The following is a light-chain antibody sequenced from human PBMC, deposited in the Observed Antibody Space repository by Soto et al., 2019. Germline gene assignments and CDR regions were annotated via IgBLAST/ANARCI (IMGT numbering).Light chain of an antibody. CDR3: QQYGTSPPALT. J-gene: IGKJ4*01. V-gene: IGKV3-20*01. Sequence: DIVLTQSPGTLSLSPGERATLSCKASQSVGGNSLAWYQQKPGQAPRLLIFGASSRAAGIPDRFSGSGSGTDFTLTITRLEPEDFAVYYCQQYGTSPPALTFGGGTKVDIK. CDR1: QSVGGNS. CDR2: GAS.